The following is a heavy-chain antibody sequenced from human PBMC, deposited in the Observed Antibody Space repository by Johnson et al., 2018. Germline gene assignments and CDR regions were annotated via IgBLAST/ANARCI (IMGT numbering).Heavy chain of an antibody. CDR2: ISGSGSTI. D-gene: IGHD2/OR15-2a*01. CDR3: RRWGGNTDI. J-gene: IGHJ3*02. V-gene: IGHV3-48*02. Sequence: VQLVESGGGVVQXGESLRLSCTASGITLNTYDVHWIRQAAGKGLEWLSYISGSGSTIYYAESVKGRFTVSTDTAKNSVILKMNSLRDEDTAVYYCRRWGGNTDIWGQGTMVTVSS. CDR1: GITLNTYD.